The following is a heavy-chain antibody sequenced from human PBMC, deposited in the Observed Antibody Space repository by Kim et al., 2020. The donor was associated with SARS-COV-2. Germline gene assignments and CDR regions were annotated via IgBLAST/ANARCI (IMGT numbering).Heavy chain of an antibody. CDR3: AKVIGRYLRGGDFDY. J-gene: IGHJ4*02. D-gene: IGHD1-26*01. Sequence: ADSVKGRFIISRDSSKDTGFLQMNSLRADDTAVYFCAKVIGRYLRGGDFDYWGQGTLVTVSS. V-gene: IGHV3-23*01.